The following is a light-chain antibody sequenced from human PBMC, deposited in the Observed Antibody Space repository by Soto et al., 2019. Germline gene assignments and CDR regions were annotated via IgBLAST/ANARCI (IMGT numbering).Light chain of an antibody. J-gene: IGKJ4*01. V-gene: IGKV3-11*01. CDR1: QSITNS. CDR3: QQRSNWPSVT. CDR2: DAS. Sequence: ESVLTQSPATLSLSPGDRATLSCRASQSITNSLAWYRHQPGQPPRLLIYDASKRATGIPARFIGSGSGTHFTLTISSLESEDFGLYSCQQRSNWPSVTVGGGTKVEIK.